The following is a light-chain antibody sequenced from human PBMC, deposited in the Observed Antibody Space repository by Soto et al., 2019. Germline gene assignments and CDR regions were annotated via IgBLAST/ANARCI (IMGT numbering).Light chain of an antibody. J-gene: IGLJ2*01. CDR2: DVS. CDR1: SSDIGGYNY. Sequence: QSALTQPASVSGSPGQSITISCTGTSSDIGGYNYVSWYQHHPAKAPKLMIYDVSDRPSGVSNRFSGSKSGNTASLIISGLQAEDEADYYCSSYTSSSTVVFGGGTKVTVL. V-gene: IGLV2-14*03. CDR3: SSYTSSSTVV.